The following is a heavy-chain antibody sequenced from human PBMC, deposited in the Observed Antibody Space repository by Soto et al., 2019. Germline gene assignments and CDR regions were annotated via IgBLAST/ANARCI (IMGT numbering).Heavy chain of an antibody. CDR1: GFTFSSHD. CDR2: IGTAGDT. CDR3: ARAVLHYGIVATTAFDI. J-gene: IGHJ3*02. V-gene: IGHV3-13*01. D-gene: IGHD5-12*01. Sequence: PGGSLRLSCAASGFTFSSHDMHWVRQATGKGLEWVSAIGTAGDTYYPGSVKGRFTISRENAKNSLYLQMNSLRAGDTAVYYCARAVLHYGIVATTAFDIWGQGTMVTVSS.